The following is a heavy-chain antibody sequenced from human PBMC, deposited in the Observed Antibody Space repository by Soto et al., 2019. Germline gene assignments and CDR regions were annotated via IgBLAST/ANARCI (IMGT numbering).Heavy chain of an antibody. Sequence: SETLSLTCAVSGGSISSYYWSWIRQPPGKGLEWIGYIYYSGNTNYNPSLKSRVTISVDTSKNQFSLKLSSVTAADTAVYYCARRYGDCFDFWGQGTLVTVSS. CDR2: IYYSGNT. V-gene: IGHV4-59*08. J-gene: IGHJ4*02. CDR1: GGSISSYY. D-gene: IGHD4-17*01. CDR3: ARRYGDCFDF.